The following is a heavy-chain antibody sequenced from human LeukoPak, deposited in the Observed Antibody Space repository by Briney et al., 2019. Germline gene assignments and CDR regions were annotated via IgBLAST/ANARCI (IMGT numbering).Heavy chain of an antibody. CDR2: IHPSSGDI. Sequence: ASVKVSCKASGYTFTGYYMQWVRQAPGQGLEWMGWIHPSSGDINYSQKFQGRVTMTRDTSISTAYMELSRLTSDDTAVYYCARVRGYDYVWGSCPYWGQGILVTVSS. D-gene: IGHD3-16*01. CDR1: GYTFTGYY. J-gene: IGHJ4*02. V-gene: IGHV1-2*02. CDR3: ARVRGYDYVWGSCPY.